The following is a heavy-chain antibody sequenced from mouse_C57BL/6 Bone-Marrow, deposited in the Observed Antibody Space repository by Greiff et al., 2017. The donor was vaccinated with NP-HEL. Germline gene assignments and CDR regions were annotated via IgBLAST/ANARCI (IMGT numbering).Heavy chain of an antibody. J-gene: IGHJ1*03. CDR3: ARKRDDYGRGRNFEV. V-gene: IGHV1-53*01. D-gene: IGHD1-1*01. Sequence: QVQLQQPGTELVKPGASVKLSCKASGYTFTSYWMPWVKQRPGQGLEWIGNINPGNGGTNYNEKFKSKATLTVDKSSSTAYMQLSSLTSEDSAGYDCARKRDDYGRGRNFEVWGTGTTLTVSS. CDR2: INPGNGGT. CDR1: GYTFTSYW.